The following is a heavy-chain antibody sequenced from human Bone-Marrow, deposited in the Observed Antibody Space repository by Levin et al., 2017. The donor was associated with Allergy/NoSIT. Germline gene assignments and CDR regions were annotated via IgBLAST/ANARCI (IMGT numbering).Heavy chain of an antibody. V-gene: IGHV4-59*08. CDR1: GASISSFY. D-gene: IGHD2-2*01. Sequence: NSSETLSLTCTVSGASISSFYWSWIRQPPGKGLEWIGYIYYSGSTNYSPSLKSRVSMSADMSRNQVYLTMSSVTAADTAGYYCARQAVPAAMNGFDSWGQGTLVTVSS. CDR2: IYYSGST. CDR3: ARQAVPAAMNGFDS. J-gene: IGHJ5*01.